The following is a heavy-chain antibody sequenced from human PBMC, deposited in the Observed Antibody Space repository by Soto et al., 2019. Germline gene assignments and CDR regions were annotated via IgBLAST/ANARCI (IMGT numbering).Heavy chain of an antibody. D-gene: IGHD3-9*01. CDR3: ARTVLGPDLLADSFVDYYYYMDV. CDR2: IYYSGST. J-gene: IGHJ6*03. Sequence: SETLSLTCTVSGGSISSSSYYWGWIRQPPGKGLEWIGSIYYSGSTYYNPSLKSRVTISVDTSKSQFSLKLCSVTAADTAVYYCARTVLGPDLLADSFVDYYYYMDVWGQGTTVTVSS. CDR1: GGSISSSSYY. V-gene: IGHV4-39*01.